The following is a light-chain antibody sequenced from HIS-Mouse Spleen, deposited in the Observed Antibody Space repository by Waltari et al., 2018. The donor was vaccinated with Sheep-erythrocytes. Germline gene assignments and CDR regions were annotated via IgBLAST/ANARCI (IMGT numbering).Light chain of an antibody. CDR1: RSDFGSYNL. V-gene: IGLV2-23*01. CDR2: EGS. Sequence: QSALTQPASVSGSPGQSITISCTGPRSDFGSYNLYSWYQQHPGKAPKLMIDEGSKLPSGVSNRFSGSKSGNTASLTISGLQAEDEADYYCCSYAGSSTPWVFGGGTKLTVL. J-gene: IGLJ3*02. CDR3: CSYAGSSTPWV.